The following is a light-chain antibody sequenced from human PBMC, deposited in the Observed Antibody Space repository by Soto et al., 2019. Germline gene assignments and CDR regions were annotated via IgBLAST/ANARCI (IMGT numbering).Light chain of an antibody. Sequence: IVLTQSLGTLSLSPLERATLSCSPSQSVSNSYLAWYQQKPGQAPRPLISGASRRATGVPDRFSGSGSETDFTLTISRLEPEDFAVYYCQQYGSSPWTFGQGTKVDIK. CDR1: QSVSNSY. V-gene: IGKV3-20*01. J-gene: IGKJ1*01. CDR2: GAS. CDR3: QQYGSSPWT.